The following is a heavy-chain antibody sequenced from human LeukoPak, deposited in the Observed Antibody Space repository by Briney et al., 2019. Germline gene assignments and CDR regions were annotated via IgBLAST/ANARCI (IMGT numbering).Heavy chain of an antibody. V-gene: IGHV4-38-2*01. CDR3: GRVLNTPKLLDS. D-gene: IGHD2-15*01. Sequence: SETLSLTCALSDASIRGTIYWAWFRQPPGKALEWIGTVFHLQTVRTFSNPSLGSRISMSLDTSLNEFYLNLTSVTAADTALYFCGRVLNTPKLLDSWGRGTLVTASS. J-gene: IGHJ4*02. CDR2: VFHLQTVRT. CDR1: DASIRGTIY.